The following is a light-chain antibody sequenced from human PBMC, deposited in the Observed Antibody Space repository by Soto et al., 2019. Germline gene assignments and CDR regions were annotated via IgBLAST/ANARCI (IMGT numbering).Light chain of an antibody. CDR1: QSISSY. CDR2: AAS. CDR3: QQRYSTPLT. J-gene: IGKJ1*01. Sequence: DIQMTQSPSSLSASVGDRVTITCRASQSISSYLNWYQQKPGKAPKLLIYAASSLQSGVPSRFSGSGSGTDFTLTISSLQPEDFATYYCQQRYSTPLTFGQGTKV. V-gene: IGKV1-39*01.